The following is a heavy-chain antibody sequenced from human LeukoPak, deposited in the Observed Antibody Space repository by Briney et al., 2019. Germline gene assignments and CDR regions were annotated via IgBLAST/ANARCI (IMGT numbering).Heavy chain of an antibody. CDR2: MFYSGST. CDR3: ARVAAAGTVYYYYYMDV. J-gene: IGHJ6*03. D-gene: IGHD6-13*01. V-gene: IGHV4-39*07. Sequence: SETLSLTCTVSGDSISSSYYYWGWIRQPPGRGLEWIGSMFYSGSTNYNPSLKSRVTISVDTSKNQFSLKLSSVTAADTAVYYCARVAAAGTVYYYYYMDVWGKGTTVTVSS. CDR1: GDSISSSYYY.